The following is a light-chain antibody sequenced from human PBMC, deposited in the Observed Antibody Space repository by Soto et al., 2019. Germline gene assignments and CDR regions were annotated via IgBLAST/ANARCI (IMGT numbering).Light chain of an antibody. Sequence: IQLAQSPSSLSASVGDRVTITCRASQGIRSYLTWYQQKPGKAPKVLIYAASTLQTGVPSRFSGSGSGTDFTLTISSLQPEYFATYYCQQLNSYPITFGQGTRLEIK. V-gene: IGKV1-9*01. CDR3: QQLNSYPIT. CDR1: QGIRSY. CDR2: AAS. J-gene: IGKJ5*01.